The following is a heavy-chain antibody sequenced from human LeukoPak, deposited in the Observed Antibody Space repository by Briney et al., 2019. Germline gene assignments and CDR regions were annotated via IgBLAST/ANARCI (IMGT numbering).Heavy chain of an antibody. CDR3: ARVLRNYDILTGYYVHFDY. Sequence: GGSLRLSCAASGFTFSSYWMSWVRQAPGKGLEWVSYISSSGSTIYYADSVKGRFTISRDNAKNSLYLQMNSLRAEDTAVYYCARVLRNYDILTGYYVHFDYWGQGTLVTVSS. J-gene: IGHJ4*02. CDR2: ISSSGSTI. V-gene: IGHV3-48*04. D-gene: IGHD3-9*01. CDR1: GFTFSSYW.